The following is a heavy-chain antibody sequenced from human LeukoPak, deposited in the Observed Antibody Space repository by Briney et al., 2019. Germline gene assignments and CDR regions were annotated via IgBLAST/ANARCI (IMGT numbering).Heavy chain of an antibody. CDR3: AKDAYYYGSGRSPFDY. J-gene: IGHJ4*02. D-gene: IGHD3-10*01. Sequence: GGSLRLSCAASGFTFSNYAIHWVRQAPGKGLEWVAIISYDGSSKYFAESVKGRFTISRDNSKNTLYLQMNSLRAEDTAVYYCAKDAYYYGSGRSPFDYWGQGTLVTVSS. V-gene: IGHV3-30*04. CDR1: GFTFSNYA. CDR2: ISYDGSSK.